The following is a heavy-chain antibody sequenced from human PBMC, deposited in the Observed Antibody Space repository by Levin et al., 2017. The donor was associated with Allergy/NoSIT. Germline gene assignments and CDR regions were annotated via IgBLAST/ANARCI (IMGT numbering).Heavy chain of an antibody. CDR2: ISGSGGDT. CDR1: GFTFSSYA. D-gene: IGHD1-26*01. CDR3: ARHSGSYYFDY. V-gene: IGHV3-23*01. J-gene: IGHJ4*02. Sequence: PGGSLRLSCAASGFTFSSYAMSWVRQAPGEGLEWVSAISGSGGDTFYAGSVKGRFTISRDNSKNTLDLQMNSLRAEDTAIYYCARHSGSYYFDYWGQGTLVTVSS.